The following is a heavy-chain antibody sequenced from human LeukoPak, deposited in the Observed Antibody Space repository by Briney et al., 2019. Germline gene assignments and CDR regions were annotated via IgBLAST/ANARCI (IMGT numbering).Heavy chain of an antibody. CDR3: ARAAEYSSGWYLFDF. D-gene: IGHD6-19*01. J-gene: IGHJ4*02. CDR1: GGSFSGYY. V-gene: IGHV4-34*01. CDR2: INHSGST. Sequence: SETLSLTCAVYGGSFSGYYWSWIRQPPGKGLEWIGEINHSGSTNYNPSLKSRVTISVDTSKNQFSLKLGSVTAADTAMYYCARAAEYSSGWYLFDFWGQGILVTVSA.